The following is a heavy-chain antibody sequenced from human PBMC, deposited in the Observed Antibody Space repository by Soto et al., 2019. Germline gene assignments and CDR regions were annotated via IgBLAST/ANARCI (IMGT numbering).Heavy chain of an antibody. J-gene: IGHJ5*01. Sequence: GGSLRLCCAASGFIFSDYSMTWSRPPPGKVLERVSYISIGDETTQYEDFVKGVFTVSRDNTKKALFLQMSRLSDDATAVYYCACDPNRTDGYNFDSWGRRAPVIVSS. D-gene: IGHD5-18*01. CDR3: ACDPNRTDGYNFDS. CDR2: ISIGDETT. CDR1: GFIFSDYS. V-gene: IGHV3-11*01.